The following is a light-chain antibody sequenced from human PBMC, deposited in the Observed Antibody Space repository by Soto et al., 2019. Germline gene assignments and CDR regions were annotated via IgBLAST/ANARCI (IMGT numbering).Light chain of an antibody. Sequence: QSALTQPPSASGSPGQSVTISCTGTSSDVGGYNYVSWYQQHPGKAPKLMIYEVSKRPSGVPDRFSGSKSGNTASLTVSGLQAEDEADYYCSSNAGSNNHVVFGGGTKLNVL. V-gene: IGLV2-8*01. J-gene: IGLJ2*01. CDR2: EVS. CDR1: SSDVGGYNY. CDR3: SSNAGSNNHVV.